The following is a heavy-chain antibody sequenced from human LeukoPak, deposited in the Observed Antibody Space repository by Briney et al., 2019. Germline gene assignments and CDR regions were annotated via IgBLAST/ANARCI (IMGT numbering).Heavy chain of an antibody. J-gene: IGHJ4*02. CDR1: GGSISSYY. CDR2: IYTSGST. CDR3: AREADSSGYCALDY. Sequence: PSETLSLTCTVSGGSISSYYWSWIRQPAGKGLEWIGRIYTSGSTNYNPSLKSRVTMSVDTSKNQFSLKLSSVTAADTAVYYCAREADSSGYCALDYWGQGTLVTVSS. D-gene: IGHD3-22*01. V-gene: IGHV4-4*07.